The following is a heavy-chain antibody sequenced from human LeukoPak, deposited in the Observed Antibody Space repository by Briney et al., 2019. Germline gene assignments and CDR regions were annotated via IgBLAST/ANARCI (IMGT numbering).Heavy chain of an antibody. Sequence: GGSLRLSCAASGFTFSSYSMNWVRQAPGKGLEWVSSISSSSSYIYYADSVKGRFTNSRDNAKNSLYLQMNSLRAEDTAVYYCAREIYGSGSYYTDAFDIWGQGTMVTVSS. CDR1: GFTFSSYS. D-gene: IGHD3-10*01. CDR3: AREIYGSGSYYTDAFDI. V-gene: IGHV3-21*01. CDR2: ISSSSSYI. J-gene: IGHJ3*02.